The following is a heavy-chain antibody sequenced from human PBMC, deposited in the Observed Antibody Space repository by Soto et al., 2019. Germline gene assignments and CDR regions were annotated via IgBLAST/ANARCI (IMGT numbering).Heavy chain of an antibody. CDR1: GFSFSDHY. V-gene: IGHV3-72*01. CDR3: ARVVLCSGGSCRLLPFDH. CDR2: IRNKANSYAT. J-gene: IGHJ4*02. D-gene: IGHD2-15*01. Sequence: EVQLVESGGGLVQPGGSLRLSCAASGFSFSDHYMDWVRQAPGKGLEWVGRIRNKANSYATHYAASVEGRSSISRDDSKNSLFLQMNSLKTEDTAVYYCARVVLCSGGSCRLLPFDHWGQGTLVTVSS.